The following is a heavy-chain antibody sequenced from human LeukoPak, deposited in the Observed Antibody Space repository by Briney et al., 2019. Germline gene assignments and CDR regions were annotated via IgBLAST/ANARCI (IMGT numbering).Heavy chain of an antibody. V-gene: IGHV3-7*03. J-gene: IGHJ3*02. CDR3: ARLSSGWLSDAFDI. CDR2: IKQDGSEK. Sequence: PGGSLRLSCAASGFTFSSYWMSWVRQAPGKGLEWVANIKQDGSEKYYVDSVKGRLTISGDNAKNSLYLQMNSLRAEDTAVYYCARLSSGWLSDAFDIWGQGTMVTVSS. D-gene: IGHD6-19*01. CDR1: GFTFSSYW.